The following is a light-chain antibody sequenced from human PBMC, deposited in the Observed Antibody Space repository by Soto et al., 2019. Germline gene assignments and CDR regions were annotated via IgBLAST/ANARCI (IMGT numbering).Light chain of an antibody. V-gene: IGKV1-5*01. CDR3: QQFNRYSSWT. CDR1: QSISNL. CDR2: DAS. J-gene: IGKJ1*01. Sequence: DVQMTQSPSTLSASVGDRVTIACRASQSISNLLAWYQQRPGKAPQLLIYDASTLLRGVPSRFSGSGFGTEFTLTFSSLQPDDFATYYCQQFNRYSSWTFGQGTKV.